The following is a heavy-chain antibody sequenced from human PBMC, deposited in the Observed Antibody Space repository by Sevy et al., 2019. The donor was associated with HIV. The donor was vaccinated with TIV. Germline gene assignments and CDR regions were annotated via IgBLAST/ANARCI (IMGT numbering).Heavy chain of an antibody. CDR2: ISGSGGST. V-gene: IGHV3-23*01. D-gene: IGHD3-22*01. CDR3: AKGLKCITMIVVANPFDY. J-gene: IGHJ4*02. Sequence: GESLKISCAASGFTFSSYAMSWVRQAPGKGLEWVSAISGSGGSTYYADSVKGRFTISRDNSKNTLYLQMNSLRAEDTAVYYCAKGLKCITMIVVANPFDYWGQGTLVTVSS. CDR1: GFTFSSYA.